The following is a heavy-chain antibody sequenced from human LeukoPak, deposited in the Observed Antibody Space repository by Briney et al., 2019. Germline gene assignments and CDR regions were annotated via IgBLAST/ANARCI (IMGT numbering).Heavy chain of an antibody. CDR1: GGTFSSYA. Sequence: SVKVSCKASGGTFSSYAISWVRQAPGQGLEWMGGIIPIFGTANYAQKFQGRVTITADESTSTAYMELSSLRSEDTAVYYCARDDGAYSSGWYGVDDAFDIWGQGTMVTVSS. CDR2: IIPIFGTA. V-gene: IGHV1-69*01. J-gene: IGHJ3*02. D-gene: IGHD6-19*01. CDR3: ARDDGAYSSGWYGVDDAFDI.